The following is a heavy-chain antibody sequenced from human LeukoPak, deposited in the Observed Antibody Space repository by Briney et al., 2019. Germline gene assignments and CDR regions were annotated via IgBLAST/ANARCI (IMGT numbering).Heavy chain of an antibody. V-gene: IGHV1-2*02. CDR2: INPNSGGT. CDR3: ARDRGYSYEDDAFDI. Sequence: ASVKFPCKVSRYTFTGYYMHWVRHAPGQGRECMGWINPNSGGTNYAQKFQGRVTRTRDTSISTAYMELSRLRSEDTAVYYCARDRGYSYEDDAFDIWGQGTMVTVSS. D-gene: IGHD5-18*01. CDR1: RYTFTGYY. J-gene: IGHJ3*02.